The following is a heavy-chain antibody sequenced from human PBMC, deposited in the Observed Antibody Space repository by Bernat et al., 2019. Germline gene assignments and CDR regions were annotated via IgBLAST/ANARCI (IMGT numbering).Heavy chain of an antibody. V-gene: IGHV3-15*01. CDR1: GFTFSNAW. CDR3: TADSPRITKVRGVISGMDV. D-gene: IGHD3-10*01. Sequence: EVQLVESGGGLVKPGGSLRLSCAASGFTFSNAWMSWVRQAPGKGLEWVGRIKSKTDGGTTDYAAPVKGRITISRDDSKNTLYLQMNSLKTEDTAVYYCTADSPRITKVRGVISGMDVWGQGTTVTVSS. J-gene: IGHJ6*02. CDR2: IKSKTDGGTT.